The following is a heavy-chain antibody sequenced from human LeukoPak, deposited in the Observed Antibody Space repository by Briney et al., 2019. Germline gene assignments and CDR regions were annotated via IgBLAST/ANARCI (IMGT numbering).Heavy chain of an antibody. CDR3: ARDNGPGYDILTGHYRGFDY. J-gene: IGHJ4*02. Sequence: ASVKVSCKASGYTFTSYGISWVRQAPGQGLEWMGWISAYNGNTNYAQKLQGRVTMTTDTSTSTAYMELRSLRSDDTAVYYCARDNGPGYDILTGHYRGFDYWGQGTLVTVSS. CDR1: GYTFTSYG. CDR2: ISAYNGNT. V-gene: IGHV1-18*01. D-gene: IGHD3-9*01.